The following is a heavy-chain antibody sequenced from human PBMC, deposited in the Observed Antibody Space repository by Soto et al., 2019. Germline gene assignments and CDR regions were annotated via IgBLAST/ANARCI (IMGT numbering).Heavy chain of an antibody. J-gene: IGHJ4*02. CDR1: GFTFSSYA. D-gene: IGHD1-1*01. V-gene: IGHV3-23*01. CDR3: ARGWTFDL. Sequence: WGSLRLSCAASGFTFSSYAMSWARQAPGKGLEWVSGINGGGDSTYFADSVRGRFTISRDNSKNTLFLQMNGLRAEDTAVYYCARGWTFDLWGQGTLVTVSS. CDR2: INGGGDST.